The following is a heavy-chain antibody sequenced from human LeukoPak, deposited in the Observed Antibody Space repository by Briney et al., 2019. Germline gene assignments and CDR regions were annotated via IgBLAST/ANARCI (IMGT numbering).Heavy chain of an antibody. Sequence: GGSLRLSCAASGFTFSGYSMNWVRQAPGKGLEWVSYINGHGDATYYADSVEGRFTISRDNAKKSLYLQMDSLRAEDTAVYFCATSGGFVLPNAITGNWYMDVWGRGTSVTVSS. CDR3: ATSGGFVLPNAITGNWYMDV. D-gene: IGHD2-2*01. CDR2: INGHGDAT. J-gene: IGHJ6*03. CDR1: GFTFSGYS. V-gene: IGHV3-48*01.